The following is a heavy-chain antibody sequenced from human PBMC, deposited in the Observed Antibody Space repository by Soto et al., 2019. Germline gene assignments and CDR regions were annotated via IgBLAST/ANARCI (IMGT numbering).Heavy chain of an antibody. D-gene: IGHD1-26*01. Sequence: SETPSLTCTVSACSISSSSYYWCWILQHPGKGLEWIGSIYYSGSTYYNPSLKSRVTISVDTSKNQFSLKLSSVTAADTAVYYCARLRGGASYSVVQTPRSAKAAFDIGAPGALVPVSS. CDR1: ACSISSSSYY. CDR3: ARLRGGASYSVVQTPRSAKAAFDI. V-gene: IGHV4-39*01. CDR2: IYYSGST. J-gene: IGHJ1*01.